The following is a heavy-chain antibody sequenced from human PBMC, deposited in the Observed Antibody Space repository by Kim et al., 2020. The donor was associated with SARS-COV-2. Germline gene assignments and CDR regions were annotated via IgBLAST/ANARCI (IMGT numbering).Heavy chain of an antibody. Sequence: GGSLRLSCAASGFTFSSHAMSWVRQAPGKGLEWVSAISANGGATFYADSVKGRFTISRDNSRNTVYLQMNVLRAEDTAVYYCAQGADPDSWGQGTLVTVS. V-gene: IGHV3-23*01. CDR3: AQGADPDS. D-gene: IGHD3-16*01. CDR2: ISANGGAT. CDR1: GFTFSSHA. J-gene: IGHJ4*02.